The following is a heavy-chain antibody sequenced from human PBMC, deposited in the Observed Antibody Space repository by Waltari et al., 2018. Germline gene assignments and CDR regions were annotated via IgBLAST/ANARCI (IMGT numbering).Heavy chain of an antibody. V-gene: IGHV4-4*07. Sequence: QVQLQESGPGLVKPSETLSLTCTVSGGSISSYYWSWIRQPAGKGLEWIGRIYTSGSTNYNPSLKSRVTMSVDTSKNQFSLKLSSVTAADTAVYYCAREVFWSGYPYYYFDYWGQGTLVTVSS. CDR1: GGSISSYY. CDR2: IYTSGST. J-gene: IGHJ4*02. CDR3: AREVFWSGYPYYYFDY. D-gene: IGHD3-3*01.